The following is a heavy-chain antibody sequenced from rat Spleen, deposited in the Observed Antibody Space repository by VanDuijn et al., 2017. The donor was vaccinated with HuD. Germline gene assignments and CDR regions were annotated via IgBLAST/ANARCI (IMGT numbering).Heavy chain of an antibody. V-gene: IGHV5-29*01. CDR2: ISYGDSSGHSGT. Sequence: EVQLVESGGGLVQPGRSLKLSCAASGFTFSDYGVAWVRQAPTTGLEWVATISYGDSSGHSGTYYRDSVKGRFTISRDNAKSTLSLQMDSLRSEDTATYYCARRHYGYPYVMDAWGQGASVTVSS. D-gene: IGHD1-7*01. CDR1: GFTFSDYG. CDR3: ARRHYGYPYVMDA. J-gene: IGHJ4*01.